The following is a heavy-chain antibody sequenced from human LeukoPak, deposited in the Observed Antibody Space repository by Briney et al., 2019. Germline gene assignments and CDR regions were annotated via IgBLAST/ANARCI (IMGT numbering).Heavy chain of an antibody. CDR2: ISSSSSTI. V-gene: IGHV3-48*02. Sequence: GGSLRLSCAASGFTFSSYSMNWVRQAPGKGLEWVSSISSSSSTIYYADSVKGRFTISRDNAKNSLYLQMNSLRDEDTAVYYCARNLYSGWLTFDYWGQGTLVTVSS. CDR3: ARNLYSGWLTFDY. D-gene: IGHD6-19*01. J-gene: IGHJ4*02. CDR1: GFTFSSYS.